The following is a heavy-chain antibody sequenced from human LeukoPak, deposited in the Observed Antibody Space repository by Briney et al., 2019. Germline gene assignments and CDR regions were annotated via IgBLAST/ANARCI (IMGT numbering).Heavy chain of an antibody. J-gene: IGHJ3*02. CDR3: ARGLMVTGDAFDI. CDR1: GGSISSSSYY. V-gene: IGHV4-39*01. D-gene: IGHD3-16*01. Sequence: SETLSLTCTVSGGSISSSSYYWGWIRQPPGKGLEWIGSIYYSGSTYYNPSLKSRVTISVDTSKNQFSLKPSSVTAADTAVYYCARGLMVTGDAFDIWGQGTMVTVSS. CDR2: IYYSGST.